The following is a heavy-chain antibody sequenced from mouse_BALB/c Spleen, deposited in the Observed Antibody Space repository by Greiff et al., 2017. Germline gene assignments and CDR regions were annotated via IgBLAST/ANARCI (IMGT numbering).Heavy chain of an antibody. Sequence: EVKLMESGGGLVQPGGSLRLSCATSGFTFTDYYMSWVRQPPGKALEWLGFIRNKANGYTTEYSASVKGRFTISRDNSQSILYLQMNTLRAEDSATYYCARDTTLYYYAMDYWGQGTSVTVSS. V-gene: IGHV7-3*02. J-gene: IGHJ4*01. CDR2: IRNKANGYTT. CDR1: GFTFTDYY. D-gene: IGHD6-1*01. CDR3: ARDTTLYYYAMDY.